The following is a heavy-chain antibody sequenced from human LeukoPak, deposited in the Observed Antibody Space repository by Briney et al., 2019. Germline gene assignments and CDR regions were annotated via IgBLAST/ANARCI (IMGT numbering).Heavy chain of an antibody. CDR1: CGASRYYY. CDR3: AGYSSGWLFDY. CDR2: INHSGST. D-gene: IGHD6-19*01. V-gene: IGHV4-34*01. Sequence: WETLSRNGAASCGASRYYYWGWIRQHPGKGLEWIGEINHSGSTNYNPSLKSRVTISVDTSKNQFSLKLSSVTAADTAVYYCAGYSSGWLFDYWGQGTLVTVSS. J-gene: IGHJ4*02.